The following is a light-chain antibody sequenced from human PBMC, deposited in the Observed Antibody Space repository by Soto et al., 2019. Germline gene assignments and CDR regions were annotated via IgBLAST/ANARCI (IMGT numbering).Light chain of an antibody. Sequence: QSVLTQPPSASGSPGQSVTISCTGTSSDVGGYNYVSWYQQYPGKAPKLMIYEVNKRPSGVPDRFSGSKSGNTASLTVSGLQAEDEADYYCSSYAGSNTVVFGGGTKLTVL. V-gene: IGLV2-8*01. CDR2: EVN. J-gene: IGLJ2*01. CDR3: SSYAGSNTVV. CDR1: SSDVGGYNY.